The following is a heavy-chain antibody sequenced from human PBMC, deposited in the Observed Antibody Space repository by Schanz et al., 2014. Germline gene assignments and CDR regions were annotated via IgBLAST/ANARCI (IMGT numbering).Heavy chain of an antibody. CDR2: LRSDGSRR. Sequence: VQLVESGGGVVQPGGSLRLSCVGSGYSFSDYDMYWIRQAPGKGLEWLAILRSDGSRRAYADSVKGRFTISRDNSRNTLSLQMSSLRPEDTAVYYCAKDPPRGVRTPIKPTLDYWGQGTRVTVS. J-gene: IGHJ4*02. D-gene: IGHD3-10*01. CDR1: GYSFSDYD. CDR3: AKDPPRGVRTPIKPTLDY. V-gene: IGHV3-30*02.